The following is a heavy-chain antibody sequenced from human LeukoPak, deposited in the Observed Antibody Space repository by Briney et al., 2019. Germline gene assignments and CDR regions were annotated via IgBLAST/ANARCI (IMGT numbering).Heavy chain of an antibody. J-gene: IGHJ4*02. CDR3: AREGYSSPGVNFDY. V-gene: IGHV4-30-4*01. Sequence: SETLSLTCTVSGGSISSGDYYWSWIRQPPGKGLEWIGYIYYSGSTYYNPSLKSRVTISVDTSNNQFSLKLSSVTAADTAVYYCAREGYSSPGVNFDYWGQGTLVTVSS. D-gene: IGHD6-13*01. CDR2: IYYSGST. CDR1: GGSISSGDYY.